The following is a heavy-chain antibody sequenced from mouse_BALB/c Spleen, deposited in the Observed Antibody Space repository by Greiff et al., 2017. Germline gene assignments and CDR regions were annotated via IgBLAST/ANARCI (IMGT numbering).Heavy chain of an antibody. J-gene: IGHJ1*01. D-gene: IGHD1-1*01. CDR3: TREDTTVVDWYFDV. CDR2: IDPETGGT. CDR1: GYTFTDYE. V-gene: IGHV1-15*01. Sequence: QVQLQQSGAELVRPGASVTLSCKASGYTFTDYEMHWVKQTPVHGLEWIGAIDPETGGTAYNQKFKGKATLTADKSSSTAYMELRSLTSEDSAVYYCTREDTTVVDWYFDVWGAGTTVTVSS.